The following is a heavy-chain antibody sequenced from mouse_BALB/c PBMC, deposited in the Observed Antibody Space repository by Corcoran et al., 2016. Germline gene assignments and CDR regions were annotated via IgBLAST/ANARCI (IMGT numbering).Heavy chain of an antibody. V-gene: IGHV1S136*01. CDR2: INPYNDGT. J-gene: IGHJ4*01. Sequence: EVQLQQSGPGLVKPGASVKMSCKASGYTFTSYVMHWVKQKPGQGIEWIGYINPYNDGTKYNEKFKGKATLTSDKSSSTAYMELSSLTSEDSAVYYCARVYPGIAMDYWGQGTSVTVSS. CDR3: ARVYPGIAMDY. CDR1: GYTFTSYV.